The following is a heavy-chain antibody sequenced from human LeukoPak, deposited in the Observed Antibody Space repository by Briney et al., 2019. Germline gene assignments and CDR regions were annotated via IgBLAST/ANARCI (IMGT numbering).Heavy chain of an antibody. CDR3: ARVYSTNYYGSGDRPFLFDY. D-gene: IGHD3-10*01. Sequence: ASVKVSCKASGYTFTSYGFSWVRQAPGQGLEWMGWISTYYGNTNYAQKLQDRVTMTTDTSTSIAYMELTSLRSDDTAVYYCARVYSTNYYGSGDRPFLFDYWGQGTVVTVSS. J-gene: IGHJ4*02. CDR2: ISTYYGNT. CDR1: GYTFTSYG. V-gene: IGHV1-18*01.